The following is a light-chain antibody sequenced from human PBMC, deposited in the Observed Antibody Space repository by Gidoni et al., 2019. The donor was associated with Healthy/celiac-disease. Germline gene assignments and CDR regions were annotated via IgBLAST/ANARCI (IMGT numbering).Light chain of an antibody. J-gene: IGLJ2*01. Sequence: SYELTQPPSVSVSPGQTARLTCSGDALPKQYAYGYQQKPGQAPVLVIYKDSERPSGIPERFSGSSSGTTVTLTISGVQAEDEADYYCQSADSSGTYVVFGGGTKLTVL. CDR3: QSADSSGTYVV. CDR1: ALPKQY. V-gene: IGLV3-25*03. CDR2: KDS.